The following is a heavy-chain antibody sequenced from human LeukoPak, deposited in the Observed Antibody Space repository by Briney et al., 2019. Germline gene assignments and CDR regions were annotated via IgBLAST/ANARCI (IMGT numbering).Heavy chain of an antibody. CDR3: ARAAAGARPIDY. CDR1: GGSFSGYY. D-gene: IGHD6-13*01. CDR2: INHSGST. V-gene: IGHV4-34*01. J-gene: IGHJ4*02. Sequence: SETLSLTCAVYGGSFSGYYWSWIRQPPGKGLEWIGEINHSGSTNYNPSLESRVTISVDTSKNQFSLKLSSVTVADTAVYYCARAAAGARPIDYWGQGTLVTVSS.